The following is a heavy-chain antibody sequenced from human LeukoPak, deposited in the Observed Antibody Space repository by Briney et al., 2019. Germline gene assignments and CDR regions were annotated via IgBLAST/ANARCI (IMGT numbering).Heavy chain of an antibody. V-gene: IGHV1-46*01. CDR2: INPSGGST. CDR3: ARGGIAAADPDYYYYMDV. J-gene: IGHJ6*03. CDR1: GYTFTSYY. D-gene: IGHD6-13*01. Sequence: ASVKVSCKASGYTFTSYYMHWVRQAPGQGLEWMGIINPSGGSTSYAQKFQGRVTMTRDMSTSTVYMELSSLRSEDTAVYYCARGGIAAADPDYYYYMDVWGKGTTVTVSS.